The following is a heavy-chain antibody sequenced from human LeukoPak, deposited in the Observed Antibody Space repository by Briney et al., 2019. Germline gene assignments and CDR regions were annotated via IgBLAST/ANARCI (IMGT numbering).Heavy chain of an antibody. D-gene: IGHD1-1*01. Sequence: KPSGTLSLTCAVYGGSFSGYYWSWIRQPPGKGLEWIGEINHSGSTNYNPSLKSRVTISVDTSKNQFSLKLSSVTAADTAVYYCARGLGYEFDLWGRGTLVTVSS. CDR3: ARGLGYEFDL. CDR1: GGSFSGYY. V-gene: IGHV4-34*01. J-gene: IGHJ2*01. CDR2: INHSGST.